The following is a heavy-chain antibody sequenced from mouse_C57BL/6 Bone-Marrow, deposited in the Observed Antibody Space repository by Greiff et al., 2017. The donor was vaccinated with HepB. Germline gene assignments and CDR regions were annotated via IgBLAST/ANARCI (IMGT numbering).Heavy chain of an antibody. D-gene: IGHD2-4*01. CDR3: ARGDYDYDRGGFAY. J-gene: IGHJ3*01. Sequence: EVQLVESGPGLVKPSQSLSLTCSVTGYSITSGYYWNWIRQFPGNKLEWMGYISYDGSNNYNPSLKNRISITRDTSKNQFFLKLNSVTTEDTATYYCARGDYDYDRGGFAYWGQGTLVTVSA. V-gene: IGHV3-6*01. CDR2: ISYDGSN. CDR1: GYSITSGYY.